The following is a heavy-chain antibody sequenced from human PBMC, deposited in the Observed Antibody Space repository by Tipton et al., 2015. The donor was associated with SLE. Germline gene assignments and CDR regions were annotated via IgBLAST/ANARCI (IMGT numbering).Heavy chain of an antibody. V-gene: IGHV4-59*01. CDR1: GGSISSYY. CDR3: ARASPPGEPRAGVHFDY. Sequence: TLSLTCTVSGGSISSYYWSWIRQPQGKGLEWIGNIHYSGSTNYNPSLKSRVTISVDTSKNQFSLKLSSVTAADTAVYYCARASPPGEPRAGVHFDYWGQATLVTVSS. J-gene: IGHJ4*02. D-gene: IGHD3-10*01. CDR2: IHYSGST.